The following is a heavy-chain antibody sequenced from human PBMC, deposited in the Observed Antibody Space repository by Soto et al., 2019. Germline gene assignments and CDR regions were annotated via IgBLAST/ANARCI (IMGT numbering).Heavy chain of an antibody. V-gene: IGHV3-23*01. D-gene: IGHD2-15*01. Sequence: EVQLLESGGGLVQPGGSLRLSCAASGFTFSSYAMSWVRQAPGKGLEWVSAISGSGDRTYYADSVKGRFTISRDNAENSLYLQMDSLRAEDTALYFCARYLSGGALAQDLDYWGQGTQVTVSS. CDR3: ARYLSGGALAQDLDY. CDR1: GFTFSSYA. CDR2: ISGSGDRT. J-gene: IGHJ4*02.